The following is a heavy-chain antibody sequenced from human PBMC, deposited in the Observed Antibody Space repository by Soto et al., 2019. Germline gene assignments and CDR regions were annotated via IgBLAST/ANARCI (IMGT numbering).Heavy chain of an antibody. CDR2: IYYSGST. CDR1: GGSISSYY. D-gene: IGHD1-20*01. Sequence: KPSETLSLTCTVSGGSISSYYWSWIRQPPGKGLEWIGYIYYSGSTNYNPSLKSRVTISVDTSKNQFSLKLSSVTAADTAVYYCARGASITGTKSNWFDPWGQGTLVTVSS. CDR3: ARGASITGTKSNWFDP. J-gene: IGHJ5*02. V-gene: IGHV4-59*01.